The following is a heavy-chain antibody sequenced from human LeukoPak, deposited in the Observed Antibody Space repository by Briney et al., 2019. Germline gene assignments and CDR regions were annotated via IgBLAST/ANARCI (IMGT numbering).Heavy chain of an antibody. J-gene: IGHJ5*02. CDR2: TVVGRGET. V-gene: IGHV1-58*02. CDR1: GFTFRTSA. D-gene: IGHD1-14*01. Sequence: SVKVSCKTSGFTFRTSAIQWVRQARGQRLEWIGWTVVGRGETRYAQDLQGRVTITTDMSTSTAYLELSGLRSEDTAVYYCAAERYDGPCCWFDPWGQGTLVTVSS. CDR3: AAERYDGPCCWFDP.